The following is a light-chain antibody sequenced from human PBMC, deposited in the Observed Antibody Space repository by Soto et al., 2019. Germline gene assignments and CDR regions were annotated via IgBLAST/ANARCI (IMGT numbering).Light chain of an antibody. J-gene: IGKJ1*01. CDR1: QSISNN. CDR3: LHYYEWPRWT. Sequence: EIVMTQSPSTRSVSPGERGTLSCRASQSISNNLAWYQQQPGQTPRLLIYGASTTATGIPASFSGSGTGTEFTLTISSLKSEDFAVYYCLHYYEWPRWTFGQGTKVDIK. CDR2: GAS. V-gene: IGKV3-15*01.